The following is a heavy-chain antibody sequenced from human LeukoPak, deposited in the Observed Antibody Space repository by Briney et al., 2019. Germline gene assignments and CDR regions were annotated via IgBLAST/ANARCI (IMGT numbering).Heavy chain of an antibody. Sequence: ETLSLTCAVYGGSFSGYYWSWVRQAPGKGLEWVSAISGSGGSTYYADSVKGRFTISRDNSKNTLYLQMNSLRAEDTAVYYCAKSYNWNGEGTFDYWGQGTLVTVSS. D-gene: IGHD1-20*01. CDR1: GGSFSGYY. CDR2: ISGSGGST. V-gene: IGHV3-23*01. CDR3: AKSYNWNGEGTFDY. J-gene: IGHJ4*02.